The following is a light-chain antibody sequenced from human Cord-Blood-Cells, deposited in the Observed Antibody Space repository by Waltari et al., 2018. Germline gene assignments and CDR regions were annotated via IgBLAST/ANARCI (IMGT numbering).Light chain of an antibody. CDR2: DAS. CDR3: QQRSNWTPPLT. Sequence: EIVLTQSPATLSLSPGERATLSCRASQSVSSYLAWYQQKPGQAPRLLIYDASNRATGIPARFSGSGSGTDFTLTISSLEPEDFAVYYCQQRSNWTPPLTFGGGTNVEIK. J-gene: IGKJ4*01. CDR1: QSVSSY. V-gene: IGKV3-11*01.